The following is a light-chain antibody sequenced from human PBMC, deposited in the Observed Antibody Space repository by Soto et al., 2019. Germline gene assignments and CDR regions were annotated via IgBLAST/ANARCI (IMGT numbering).Light chain of an antibody. J-gene: IGKJ1*01. V-gene: IGKV3-20*01. CDR1: QSLTSSY. CDR3: QQYGSSPQT. Sequence: IVLTQSPGTLSLSPGERATLSCRASQSLTSSYLAWYQQKPGQAPRLLIYGASGRATDIPDRFSGTGSGTDFALTISRLEPEDFAVYYCQQYGSSPQTFGQGTKVE. CDR2: GAS.